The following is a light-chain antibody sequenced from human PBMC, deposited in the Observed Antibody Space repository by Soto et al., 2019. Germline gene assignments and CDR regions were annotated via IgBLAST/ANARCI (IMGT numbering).Light chain of an antibody. CDR2: GVS. V-gene: IGKV3-20*01. CDR3: QQYGSSAIA. Sequence: EIVLTQSPDTLSLSPGQRATLSCSASQSVRSDYFAWYQQKPGQAPRVIIFGVSTRATGVPDRFSGSGSGTDFTLTISRLEPEDFAVYYCQQYGSSAIAFGQGTRLEIK. CDR1: QSVRSDY. J-gene: IGKJ5*01.